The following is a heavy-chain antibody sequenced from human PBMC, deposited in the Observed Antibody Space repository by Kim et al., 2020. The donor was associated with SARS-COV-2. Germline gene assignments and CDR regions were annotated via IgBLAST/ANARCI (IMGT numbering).Heavy chain of an antibody. D-gene: IGHD3-10*01. CDR1: GGSISSSNW. J-gene: IGHJ6*02. CDR3: ARQGRDYGSGSYYLYYYFHRRDV. Sequence: SETLSLTCAVSGGSISSSNWWSWVRQPPGKGLEWIGEIYHSGSTNYNPSLKSRVTISVDKSKNQFSLKLSSVTAADTAVYYCARQGRDYGSGSYYLYYYFHRRDVWGQGTPVPLSS. V-gene: IGHV4-4*02. CDR2: IYHSGST.